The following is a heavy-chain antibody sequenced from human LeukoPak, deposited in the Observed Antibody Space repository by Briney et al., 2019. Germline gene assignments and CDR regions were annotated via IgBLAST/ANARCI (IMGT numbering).Heavy chain of an antibody. J-gene: IGHJ4*02. CDR2: INHSGST. V-gene: IGHV4-34*01. D-gene: IGHD3-10*01. CDR1: GGSFSGYY. CDR3: ARGLSVYYYGSGSYYY. Sequence: SETLSLTCAVYGGSFSGYYWSWIRQPPGKGLGWIGEINHSGSTNYNPSLKSRVTISVDTSKNQFSLKLSSVTAADTAVYYCARGLSVYYYGSGSYYYWGQGTLVTVSS.